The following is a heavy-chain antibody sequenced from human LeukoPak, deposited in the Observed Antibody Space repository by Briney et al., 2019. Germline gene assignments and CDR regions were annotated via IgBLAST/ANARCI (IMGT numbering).Heavy chain of an antibody. J-gene: IGHJ4*02. Sequence: PGRSLRLSCAASGFTFSSYGMHWVRQAPGKGLEWVSSISSSSSYIYYADSVKGRFTISRDNAKSSLFLQMNSLRAEDTAVYYCARDLVRGVMEYWGQGTLVTVSS. CDR1: GFTFSSYG. CDR2: ISSSSSYI. CDR3: ARDLVRGVMEY. D-gene: IGHD3-10*01. V-gene: IGHV3-21*01.